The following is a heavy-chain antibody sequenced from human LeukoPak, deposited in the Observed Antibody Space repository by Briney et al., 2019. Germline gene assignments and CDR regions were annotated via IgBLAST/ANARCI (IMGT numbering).Heavy chain of an antibody. V-gene: IGHV4-4*07. Sequence: SETLSLTCTVSGGSISNYYWSWIRQPAGKGLEWIGRIYTSGSTNYNPSLKSRVTISVDTSKNQFSLKLSSVTAADTAVYYCARGYYGSGSYYNPSGWFDPWGQGTLVTVSS. D-gene: IGHD3-10*01. CDR1: GGSISNYY. CDR3: ARGYYGSGSYYNPSGWFDP. CDR2: IYTSGST. J-gene: IGHJ5*02.